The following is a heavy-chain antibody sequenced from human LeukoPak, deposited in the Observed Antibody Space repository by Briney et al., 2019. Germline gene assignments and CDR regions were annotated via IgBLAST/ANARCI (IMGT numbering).Heavy chain of an antibody. V-gene: IGHV3-23*01. CDR1: GFIFRSYG. J-gene: IGHJ5*02. Sequence: RGSLRLSCAASGFIFRSYGMSWVRQAPGKGLEWVSGISSSGGTTHYADSVQGRFTISRDNAKNSLYLQMNSLRAEDTAVYYCARDRRYSSSPANWFDPWGQGTLVTVSS. CDR3: ARDRRYSSSPANWFDP. CDR2: ISSSGGTT. D-gene: IGHD6-13*01.